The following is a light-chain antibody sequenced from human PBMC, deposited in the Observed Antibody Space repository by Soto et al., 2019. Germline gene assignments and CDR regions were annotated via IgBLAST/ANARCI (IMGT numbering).Light chain of an antibody. J-gene: IGKJ1*01. V-gene: IGKV1-6*01. CDR2: AAS. CDR3: LQDYTYPWT. CDR1: QGISND. Sequence: AIQMTQSPSSLSASVGVRVTITCRARQGISNDLGWYQQKPGKAPKLLIYAASSLESGVPSRFSGSGSGTDFTLAISSLHPEDFATYYCLQDYTYPWTFGQGTKVEIK.